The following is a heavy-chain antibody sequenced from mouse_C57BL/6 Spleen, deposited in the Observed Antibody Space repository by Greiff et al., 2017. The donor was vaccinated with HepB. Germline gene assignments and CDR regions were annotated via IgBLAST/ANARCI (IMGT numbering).Heavy chain of an antibody. CDR3: VSGTAQALYFDY. D-gene: IGHD3-2*02. J-gene: IGHJ2*01. V-gene: IGHV10-1*01. Sequence: DVKLVESGGGLVQPKGSLKLSCAASGFSFNTYAMNWVRQAPGKGLEWVARIRSKSNNYATYYADSVKDRFTISRDDSESMLYLQMNNLKTEDTAMYYCVSGTAQALYFDYWGQGTTLTVSS. CDR1: GFSFNTYA. CDR2: IRSKSNNYAT.